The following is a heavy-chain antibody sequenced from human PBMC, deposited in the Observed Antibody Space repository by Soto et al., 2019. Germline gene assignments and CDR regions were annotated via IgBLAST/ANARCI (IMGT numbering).Heavy chain of an antibody. D-gene: IGHD3-22*01. V-gene: IGHV1-69*13. CDR2: IIPIFGTA. CDR3: ARAGGKRWPLYSRGYSFPNWFDP. Sequence: ASVKVSCKASGGTFSSYAISWVRQAPGQGLEWMGGIIPIFGTANYAQKFQGRVTITADESTSTAYMELSSLRSEDTAVYYCARAGGKRWPLYSRGYSFPNWFDPWGQGTPVTLPS. CDR1: GGTFSSYA. J-gene: IGHJ5*02.